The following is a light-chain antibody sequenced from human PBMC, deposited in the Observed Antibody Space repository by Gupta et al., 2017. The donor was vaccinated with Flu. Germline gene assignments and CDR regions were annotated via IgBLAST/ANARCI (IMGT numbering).Light chain of an antibody. J-gene: IGLJ2*01. CDR1: SGHNSYA. CDR3: QTGGTGIHVV. Sequence: QLVLTQSPSASASLGASVNLTCTLSSGHNSYAVAWHQQQPEKGPRYLMKVNSGGSHIKGDGVPDRFSGSSSGAERYLIISSLQAEDEADYYCQTGGTGIHVVFGGGTKLTVL. V-gene: IGLV4-69*01. CDR2: VNSGGSH.